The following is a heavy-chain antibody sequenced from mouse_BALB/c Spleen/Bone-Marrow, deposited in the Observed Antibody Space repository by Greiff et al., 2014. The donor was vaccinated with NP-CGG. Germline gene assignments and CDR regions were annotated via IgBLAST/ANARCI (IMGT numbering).Heavy chain of an antibody. V-gene: IGHV7-3*02. J-gene: IGHJ1*01. D-gene: IGHD1-1*01. Sequence: DVMLVESGGGLVQPGGSLRLSCATSGFTFTDYYMSWVRQPPGKALEWLAFFRNKANGYTTEYSASVKGRFTISRDNSQSIPYLQMNTLRAEDSATYYCARDGSSFYWYFDVWGAGTTVTVSS. CDR1: GFTFTDYY. CDR3: ARDGSSFYWYFDV. CDR2: FRNKANGYTT.